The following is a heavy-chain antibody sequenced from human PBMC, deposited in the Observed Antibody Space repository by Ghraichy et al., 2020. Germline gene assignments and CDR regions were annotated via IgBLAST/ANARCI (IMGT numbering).Heavy chain of an antibody. CDR2: ISYDGSNK. V-gene: IGHV3-30-3*01. CDR1: GFTFSSYA. J-gene: IGHJ4*02. D-gene: IGHD1-20*01. Sequence: GGSLRLSCAASGFTFSSYAMHWVRQAPGKGLEWVAVISYDGSNKYYADSVKGRFTISRDNSKNTLYLQMNSLRAEDTAVYYCARDLSAEYNWIYWGQGTLVTVSS. CDR3: ARDLSAEYNWIY.